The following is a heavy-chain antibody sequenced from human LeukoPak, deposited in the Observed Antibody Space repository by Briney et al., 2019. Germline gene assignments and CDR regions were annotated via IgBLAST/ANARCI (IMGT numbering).Heavy chain of an antibody. D-gene: IGHD2-2*01. V-gene: IGHV1-2*02. CDR3: ASKGAGYCRSTTCQGAFDI. Sequence: ASVKVSCKASGYTFSDYYIHWVRQAPGQGLEWMGWINPNSGDTKYAQNFQDRVTMTWDTSVSTAYMELSSLTSDDTAVYYCASKGAGYCRSTTCQGAFDIWGQGSMVIVSS. CDR2: INPNSGDT. CDR1: GYTFSDYY. J-gene: IGHJ3*02.